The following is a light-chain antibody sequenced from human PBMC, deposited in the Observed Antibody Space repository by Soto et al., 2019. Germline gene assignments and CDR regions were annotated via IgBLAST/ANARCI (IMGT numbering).Light chain of an antibody. CDR3: MQGTFWPYT. CDR2: KVS. Sequence: DVVMTQSPLSLTVTLGQPASISCRSSQSLVHSDGSTYLHWFQQRPGQSPRRLIYKVSNRDSGVPDRFSGSGSGTDFTLEISRVEAEDVGVYYCMQGTFWPYTFGQGTKLEI. CDR1: QSLVHSDGSTY. J-gene: IGKJ2*01. V-gene: IGKV2-30*02.